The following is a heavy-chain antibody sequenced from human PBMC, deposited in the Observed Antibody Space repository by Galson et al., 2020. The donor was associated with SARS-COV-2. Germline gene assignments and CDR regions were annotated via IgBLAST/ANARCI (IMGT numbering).Heavy chain of an antibody. V-gene: IGHV4-30-4*01. CDR3: ARPHGSDYGDYCDN. J-gene: IGHJ4*02. CDR1: GDPISSSDYY. CDR2: IYHSGST. Sequence: SETLSLTCTVSGDPISSSDYYCSWIRQPPGKGLEWIGNIYHSGSTYYTPSLKSRLTMSLETSKNQFSLKLTSVTAADTAVYYCARPHGSDYGDYCDNWGQGTLVTVSS. D-gene: IGHD4-17*01.